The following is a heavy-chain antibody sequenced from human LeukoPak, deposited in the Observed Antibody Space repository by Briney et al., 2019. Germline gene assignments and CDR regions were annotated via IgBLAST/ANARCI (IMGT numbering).Heavy chain of an antibody. D-gene: IGHD1-26*01. CDR3: ARGLVGATRAVSGY. V-gene: IGHV1-8*01. CDR1: GYTFTSYD. Sequence: ASVKVSCKASGYTFTSYDINWVRQATGQGLEWMGWTNPNSGNTGYAQKFQGRVTMTRNTSISTAYMELSSLRSEDTAVYYCARGLVGATRAVSGYWGQGTLVTVSS. CDR2: TNPNSGNT. J-gene: IGHJ4*02.